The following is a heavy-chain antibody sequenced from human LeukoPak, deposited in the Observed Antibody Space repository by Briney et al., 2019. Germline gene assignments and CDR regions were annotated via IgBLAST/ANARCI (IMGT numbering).Heavy chain of an antibody. CDR3: AKAQWERYYFDY. CDR1: GFTFSSNA. V-gene: IGHV3-23*01. Sequence: GGSLRLSCAASGFTFSSNAMSWVRQAPGKGLEWVSAISGSGGSTYYADSVKGRFTMSRDNSKNTLYLQLDSLRAEDTAVYYCAKAQWERYYFDYWGQGTLVTVSS. CDR2: ISGSGGST. J-gene: IGHJ4*02. D-gene: IGHD1-26*01.